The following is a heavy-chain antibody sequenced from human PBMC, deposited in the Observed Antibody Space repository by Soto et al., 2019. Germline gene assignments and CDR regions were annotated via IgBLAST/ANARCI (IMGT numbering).Heavy chain of an antibody. D-gene: IGHD2-21*02. CDR2: INAGNGNT. J-gene: IGHJ4*02. Sequence: QVQLVQSGAEVKKPGASVKVSCKASGYTFTSYAMHWVRQAPGQRLEWMGWINAGNGNTKYSQKFQGRVTITRDTSASTGYLELTSLRSEDTAVYYCARAPLAYRGGDCYADYFDYWGQGTLVTVSS. CDR3: ARAPLAYRGGDCYADYFDY. V-gene: IGHV1-3*01. CDR1: GYTFTSYA.